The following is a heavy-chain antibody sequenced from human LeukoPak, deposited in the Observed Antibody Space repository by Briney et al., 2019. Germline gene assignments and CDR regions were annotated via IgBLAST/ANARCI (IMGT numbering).Heavy chain of an antibody. Sequence: PGGSLRLSCTASGFTFSSYWMTWVRQAPGKGLEWVANIKQDGSDKYYVDSVKGRFTISRDNAKNSLYLQMNSLRTEDTAVYYCASRDGSYGYWGQGTLVTVSS. CDR3: ASRDGSYGY. J-gene: IGHJ4*02. CDR1: GFTFSSYW. V-gene: IGHV3-7*01. D-gene: IGHD1-26*01. CDR2: IKQDGSDK.